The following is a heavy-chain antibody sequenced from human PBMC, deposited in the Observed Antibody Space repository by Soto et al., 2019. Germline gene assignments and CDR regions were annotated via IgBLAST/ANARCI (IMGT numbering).Heavy chain of an antibody. D-gene: IGHD6-19*01. J-gene: IGHJ4*02. CDR3: AKDRGAVAGHFEY. CDR2: ISYDGSNK. V-gene: IGHV3-30*18. Sequence: QVQLVESGGGVVQPGRSLRLSCAASGFTFSSYGMHWVRQAPGKGLEWVAVISYDGSNKYYADSVKGRFTISRDNSKNTLYLQMNSLRAEDTAVYYCAKDRGAVAGHFEYWGQGTLVTVSS. CDR1: GFTFSSYG.